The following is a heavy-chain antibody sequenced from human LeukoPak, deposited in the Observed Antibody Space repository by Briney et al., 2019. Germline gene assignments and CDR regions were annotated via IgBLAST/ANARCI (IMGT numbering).Heavy chain of an antibody. CDR1: GGTFSSYA. V-gene: IGHV1-69*05. D-gene: IGHD3-22*01. CDR3: ARTAQYSSGYPYYFDY. CDR2: IIPIFGTA. J-gene: IGHJ4*02. Sequence: SVKVSCKASGGTFSSYAISWVRQAPGQGLEWMGRIIPIFGTADYAQKFQGRVTITTDESTSTAYMELSSLRSEDTAVYYCARTAQYSSGYPYYFDYWGQGTLVTVSS.